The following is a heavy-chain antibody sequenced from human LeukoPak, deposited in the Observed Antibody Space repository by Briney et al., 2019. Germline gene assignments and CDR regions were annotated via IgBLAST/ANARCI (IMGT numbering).Heavy chain of an antibody. CDR3: ARGRRLASGWHY. CDR2: IYYSGST. CDR1: GGSISSSSYY. D-gene: IGHD6-19*01. Sequence: SETLSLTCTVSGGSISSSSYYWGWIRQPPGKGLEWIGSIYYSGSTYYNPSLKSRVTISVDTSKNQFSLKLSSVTAADTAVYYCARGRRLASGWHYWGQGTLVTVSS. V-gene: IGHV4-39*01. J-gene: IGHJ4*02.